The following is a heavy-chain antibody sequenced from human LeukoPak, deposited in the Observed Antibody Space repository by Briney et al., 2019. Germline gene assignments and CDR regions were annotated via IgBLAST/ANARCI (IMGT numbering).Heavy chain of an antibody. V-gene: IGHV4/OR15-8*01. Sequence: SETLSLTCAVSGVPIASHSWWSWVRQPPGKGLEWIGEIYHTGGANYKPSLKSRVTMSVDTSNNHFSLKLTSVTAADTAVYFCAYNRDFALDNWGQGTLVTVSS. D-gene: IGHD1-14*01. CDR2: IYHTGGA. CDR3: AYNRDFALDN. J-gene: IGHJ4*02. CDR1: GVPIASHSW.